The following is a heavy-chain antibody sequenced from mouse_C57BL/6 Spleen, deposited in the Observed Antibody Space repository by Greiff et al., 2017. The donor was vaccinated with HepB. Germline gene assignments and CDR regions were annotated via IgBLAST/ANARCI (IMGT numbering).Heavy chain of an antibody. CDR2: ISSCSSTI. CDR3: ARAVVAHWYFDV. D-gene: IGHD1-1*01. J-gene: IGHJ1*03. CDR1: GFTFSDYG. V-gene: IGHV5-17*01. Sequence: EVKLVESGGGLVKPGGSLKLSCAASGFTFSDYGMHWVRQAPEKGLEWVAYISSCSSTIYYADTVKGRFTISRDNAKNTLFLQMTSLRSEDTAMYYCARAVVAHWYFDVWGTGTTVTVSS.